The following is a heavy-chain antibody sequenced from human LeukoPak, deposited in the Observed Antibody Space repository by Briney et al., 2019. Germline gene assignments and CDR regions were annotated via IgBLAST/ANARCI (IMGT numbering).Heavy chain of an antibody. D-gene: IGHD5-12*01. Sequence: NPGGSLRLSCAASGFSFNSYDMHWVRQAPGKGLEWAAVIRFDVTNKFYANSVKGRFTISRDNSKSVLYLQMDSLRVEDTAVYYCAKRGSGYDFGSLDYWGQGSLVTVSS. CDR2: IRFDVTNK. V-gene: IGHV3-30*02. CDR3: AKRGSGYDFGSLDY. CDR1: GFSFNSYD. J-gene: IGHJ4*02.